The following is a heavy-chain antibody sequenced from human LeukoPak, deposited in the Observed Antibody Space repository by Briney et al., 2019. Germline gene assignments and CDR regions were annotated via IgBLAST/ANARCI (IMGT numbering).Heavy chain of an antibody. CDR1: GFTFSSYA. V-gene: IGHV3-23*01. CDR2: ISGSGGST. CDR3: AKDRGYGVSYWYFDL. J-gene: IGHJ2*01. Sequence: PGGSLRLSCAASGFTFSSYAMSWVRQAPGKGLEWVSAISGSGGSTYYADSVKGRLTISRDNSKNTLYLQMNSLRAEDTAVYYCAKDRGYGVSYWYFDLWGRGTLVTVSS. D-gene: IGHD5-12*01.